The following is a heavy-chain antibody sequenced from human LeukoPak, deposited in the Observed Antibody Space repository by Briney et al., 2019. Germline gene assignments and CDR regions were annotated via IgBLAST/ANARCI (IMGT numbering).Heavy chain of an antibody. D-gene: IGHD4-17*01. V-gene: IGHV3-66*01. CDR2: IYSSGNT. Sequence: GGSLRLSCAASGFTVSSSYMSWVRQAPGKGLEWVSVIYSSGNTYYADSVKGRFTISRDNSKNSLFLQMTSLRAEDTALYYCVYGDFVRTVNYFDYWGQGTLVTVSS. CDR3: VYGDFVRTVNYFDY. J-gene: IGHJ4*02. CDR1: GFTVSSSY.